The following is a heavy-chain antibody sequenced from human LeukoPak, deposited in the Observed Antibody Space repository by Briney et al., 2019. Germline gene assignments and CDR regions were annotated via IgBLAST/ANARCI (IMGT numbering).Heavy chain of an antibody. CDR3: ARAHYDSSGYYPSFDY. CDR1: GGSISRGGYY. Sequence: SQTLSLTCTVSGGSISRGGYYWSWIRQHPGKGLVWIGYIYYSGSTYYNPSLKSRVTISVDTSKNQFSLKLSSVTAADTAVYYCARAHYDSSGYYPSFDYWGQGTLVTVSS. J-gene: IGHJ4*02. D-gene: IGHD3-22*01. CDR2: IYYSGST. V-gene: IGHV4-31*03.